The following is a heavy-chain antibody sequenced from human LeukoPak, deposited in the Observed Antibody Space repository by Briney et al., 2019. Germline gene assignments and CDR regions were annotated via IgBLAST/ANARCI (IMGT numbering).Heavy chain of an antibody. D-gene: IGHD6-13*01. J-gene: IGHJ4*02. V-gene: IGHV4-39*07. Sequence: PSETLSLTCTVSGGSISSSSYYWGWIRQPPGKGLEWIGSIYYSGSTYYNPSLKSRVTISVDTSKNQFSLKLSSVTAADTAVYYCARETIDMAAAPYPDYWGQGTLVTVSS. CDR3: ARETIDMAAAPYPDY. CDR2: IYYSGST. CDR1: GGSISSSSYY.